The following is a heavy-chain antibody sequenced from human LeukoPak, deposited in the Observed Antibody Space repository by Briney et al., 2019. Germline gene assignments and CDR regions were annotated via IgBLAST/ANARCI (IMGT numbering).Heavy chain of an antibody. CDR1: GGSFSGYY. CDR3: AGTVGAPNWFDP. J-gene: IGHJ5*02. V-gene: IGHV4-34*01. Sequence: PSETLSLTCAVYGGSFSGYYWSWIRQPPGKGLEWIGEINHSGSTNYNPSLKSRVTISVDTSKNQFSLKLSSVTAADTAVYYCAGTVGAPNWFDPWGQGTLVTVSS. D-gene: IGHD1-26*01. CDR2: INHSGST.